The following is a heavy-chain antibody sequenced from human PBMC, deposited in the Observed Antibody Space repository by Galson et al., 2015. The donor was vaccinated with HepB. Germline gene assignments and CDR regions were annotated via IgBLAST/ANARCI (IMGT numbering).Heavy chain of an antibody. CDR1: GGTFSNYA. D-gene: IGHD3-22*01. J-gene: IGHJ5*02. Sequence: SVKVSCKASGGTFSNYAISWVRQAPGQGLEWMGGIIPIFGTANYAQKFQGRVTITADESTSTAYMELSSLRSEDTAVYYCARSWVLVYYDSTAGVLSKFRLGWFDPWGQGTLVTVSS. CDR3: ARSWVLVYYDSTAGVLSKFRLGWFDP. CDR2: IIPIFGTA. V-gene: IGHV1-69*13.